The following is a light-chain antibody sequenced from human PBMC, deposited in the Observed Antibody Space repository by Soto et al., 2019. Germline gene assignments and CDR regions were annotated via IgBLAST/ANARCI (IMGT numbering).Light chain of an antibody. CDR1: QTVSSN. CDR2: GAS. Sequence: EIVMTQSPATLSVSPGEGATLSCRASQTVSSNLAWYQQRPGQAPRLLIYGASTRATGIPARFSGSGSGTEFTLTISSLQSEDFAVYYCQQSHNWPLSFGGGTKVEIK. V-gene: IGKV3-15*01. J-gene: IGKJ4*01. CDR3: QQSHNWPLS.